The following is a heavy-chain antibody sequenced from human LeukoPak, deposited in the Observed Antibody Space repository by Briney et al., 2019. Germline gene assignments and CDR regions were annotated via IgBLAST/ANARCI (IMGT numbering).Heavy chain of an antibody. D-gene: IGHD5-24*01. CDR3: ARGGRDGYNSIDY. CDR1: GFTFSSYA. CDR2: ISYDGNNK. J-gene: IGHJ4*02. Sequence: GGSLRLSCAASGFTFSSYAMPWVRQAPGKGLEWVAIISYDGNNKYYADSVKGRFTISRDNSKNTLYLQMDSLRVEDTAVYYCARGGRDGYNSIDYWGQGTLVTVSS. V-gene: IGHV3-30-3*01.